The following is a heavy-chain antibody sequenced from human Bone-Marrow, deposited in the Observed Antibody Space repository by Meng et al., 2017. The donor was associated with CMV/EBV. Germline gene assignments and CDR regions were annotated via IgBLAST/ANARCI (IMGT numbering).Heavy chain of an antibody. CDR1: GFTFRSYA. D-gene: IGHD3-3*01. V-gene: IGHV3-23*01. Sequence: CPAAGFTFRSYAMSWVRQAPGKGLEWVSAISGSGGSTYYADSVKGRFTISRDNSKNTLYLQMNSLRAEDTAVYYCAKEVLEWLSPFDYWGQGTLVTVSS. CDR2: ISGSGGST. J-gene: IGHJ4*02. CDR3: AKEVLEWLSPFDY.